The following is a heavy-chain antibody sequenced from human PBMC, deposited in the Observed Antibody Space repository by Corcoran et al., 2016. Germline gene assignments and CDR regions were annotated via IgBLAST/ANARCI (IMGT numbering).Heavy chain of an antibody. Sequence: QVQLVQSGAEVKKPGSSVKVSCKASGGTFSSYAISWVRQAPGQGLEWMGGIIPIFGTANYAQKFQGRVTITADESTSTAYMELSSLRSEDTAVYYWARTWGGWYLGEYYFDYWGQGTLVTVSS. CDR3: ARTWGGWYLGEYYFDY. D-gene: IGHD3-16*01. CDR1: GGTFSSYA. J-gene: IGHJ4*02. CDR2: IIPIFGTA. V-gene: IGHV1-69*01.